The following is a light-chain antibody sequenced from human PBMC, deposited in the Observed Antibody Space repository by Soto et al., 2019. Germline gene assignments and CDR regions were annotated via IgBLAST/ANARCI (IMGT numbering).Light chain of an antibody. CDR1: SGDVGAYNY. J-gene: IGLJ1*01. V-gene: IGLV2-14*01. CDR2: DVS. Sequence: SALTQPASVSGSPGQSITISCTGTSGDVGAYNYVSWYQQHPGKAPKLMIYDVSNRPSGVSNRFSGSKSGNTASLTISGLQPEDEADYYCRSYTSTSTRVFGTGTKLTVL. CDR3: RSYTSTSTRV.